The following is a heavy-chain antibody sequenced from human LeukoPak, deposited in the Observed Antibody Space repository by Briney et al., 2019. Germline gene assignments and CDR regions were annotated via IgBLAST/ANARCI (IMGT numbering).Heavy chain of an antibody. V-gene: IGHV4-59*01. J-gene: IGHJ5*02. CDR1: GGSISSYY. CDR2: IYYSGST. CDR3: ARSPVVPAARDWFDP. D-gene: IGHD2-2*01. Sequence: SETLSLTCTVSGGSISSYYWSWIRQPPGKGLEWIGYIYYSGSTNYNPSLKSRVTISVDTSKNQFSLKLSSVTAADTAVYYCARSPVVPAARDWFDPWGQGTLVTASS.